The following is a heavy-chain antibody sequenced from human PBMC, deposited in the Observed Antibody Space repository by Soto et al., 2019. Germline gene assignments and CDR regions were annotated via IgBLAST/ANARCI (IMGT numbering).Heavy chain of an antibody. D-gene: IGHD1-1*01. Sequence: QVQLQQSGPGLVKPSETLSLPCSVSSGPTSSHNCCWIRQTPGRGLEWIGYVYSTGGTSYNPSLNSRVTISAHTSTNHISLALTSVTAADTAVYYCVGQGIGNLHGLVDVWGQGTTVRVSS. CDR2: VYSTGGT. J-gene: IGHJ6*02. CDR1: SGPTSSHN. CDR3: VGQGIGNLHGLVDV. V-gene: IGHV4-59*08.